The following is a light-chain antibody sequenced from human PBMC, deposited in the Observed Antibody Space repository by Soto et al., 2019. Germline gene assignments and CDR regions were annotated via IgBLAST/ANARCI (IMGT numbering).Light chain of an antibody. V-gene: IGLV2-14*01. Sequence: QSALPQPASVSGSPGQSITISCTGTSSDVGGYNHVSWYQQHPGKAPKLMIYEVSNRPSGVSNRFSGSKSGNTASLTISGLQAEDEADYYCSSYTSSSTIYVFGTGTKVTVL. CDR2: EVS. CDR1: SSDVGGYNH. J-gene: IGLJ1*01. CDR3: SSYTSSSTIYV.